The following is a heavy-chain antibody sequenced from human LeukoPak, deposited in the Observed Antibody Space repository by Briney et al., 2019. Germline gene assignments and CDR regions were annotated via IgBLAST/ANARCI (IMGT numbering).Heavy chain of an antibody. J-gene: IGHJ5*02. CDR1: GGSISSGGYY. CDR2: IYYSGST. CDR3: ARGFIAAAGSLDP. D-gene: IGHD6-13*01. V-gene: IGHV4-31*03. Sequence: TSQTLSLTCTVSGGSISSGGYYWSWIRQHPGKGLEWIGYIYYSGSTYYNPSLKSRVTISVDTSKNQFSLKLSSVTAADTAEYYCARGFIAAAGSLDPWGQGTLVTVSS.